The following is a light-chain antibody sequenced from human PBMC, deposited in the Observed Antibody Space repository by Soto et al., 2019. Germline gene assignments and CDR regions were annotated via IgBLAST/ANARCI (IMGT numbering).Light chain of an antibody. CDR2: GAS. V-gene: IGKV3-20*01. J-gene: IGKJ1*01. CDR1: QSVSSSY. Sequence: EIVLTQSPDTLSLPQGERATLSCRASQSVSSSYLAWYQQRPGQAPRLLIYGASSRATGIPDRFSGSGSGTDFSLTISRLEPEDFAVYYCQQYGVSPRTFGQGTKVDIK. CDR3: QQYGVSPRT.